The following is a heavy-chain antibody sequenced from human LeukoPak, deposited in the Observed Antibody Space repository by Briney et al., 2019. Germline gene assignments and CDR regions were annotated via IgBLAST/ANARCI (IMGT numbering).Heavy chain of an antibody. Sequence: AAVKVSCKSSGGTFSSYAISWGRQAPGQGLEWMGGIVPIFGTANYAQTSQGRVTITTDKSPSTAYMELSSLRSEDTAVYYCARYGDYGDYDYWGQGTLVTVSS. CDR2: IVPIFGTA. CDR1: GGTFSSYA. D-gene: IGHD4-17*01. J-gene: IGHJ4*02. CDR3: ARYGDYGDYDY. V-gene: IGHV1-69*05.